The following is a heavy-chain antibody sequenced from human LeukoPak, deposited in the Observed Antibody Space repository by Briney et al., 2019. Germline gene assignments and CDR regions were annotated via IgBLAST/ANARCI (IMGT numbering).Heavy chain of an antibody. J-gene: IGHJ4*02. D-gene: IGHD4-17*01. CDR1: GFTFSSYA. V-gene: IGHV3-30-3*01. Sequence: PGGSLRLSCAASGFTFSSYAMHWVRQAPGKGLEWVAVISYDGSNKYYADSVKGRFTISRDNSENTLYLQMNSLRAEDTAVYYCARASPDYGDYVPFYFDYWGQGTLVTVSS. CDR3: ARASPDYGDYVPFYFDY. CDR2: ISYDGSNK.